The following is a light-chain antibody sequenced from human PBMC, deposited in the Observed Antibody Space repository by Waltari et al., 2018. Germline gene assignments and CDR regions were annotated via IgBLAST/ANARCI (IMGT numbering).Light chain of an antibody. CDR1: QSILYSSNNLNY. CDR2: WAS. CDR3: QQYYGSPPWT. Sequence: DIVMTQSPDSLTVSLGERATINYKSSQSILYSSNNLNYLAWYQQRPGQPPKLLIYWASTRESGVPDRFSGSGSGTDFTLTISSLQAEDVAVYYCQQYYGSPPWTFGQGTKVEIK. J-gene: IGKJ1*01. V-gene: IGKV4-1*01.